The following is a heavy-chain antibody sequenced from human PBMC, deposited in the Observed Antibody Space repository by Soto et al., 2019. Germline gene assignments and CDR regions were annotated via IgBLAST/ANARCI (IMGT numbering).Heavy chain of an antibody. Sequence: QVQLQESGPGLVKPSQTLSFTCSVSGGSVSSGVHYWSWIRQPPGKGLEWIGYVYYTGSTYYNPSLESRVTISLDTSKNQFSLKMKSVTASDAAVYYCATESSGSSPLHFDFWGQGALVTVSS. V-gene: IGHV4-30-4*01. CDR1: GGSVSSGVHY. CDR2: VYYTGST. CDR3: ATESSGSSPLHFDF. D-gene: IGHD6-19*01. J-gene: IGHJ4*02.